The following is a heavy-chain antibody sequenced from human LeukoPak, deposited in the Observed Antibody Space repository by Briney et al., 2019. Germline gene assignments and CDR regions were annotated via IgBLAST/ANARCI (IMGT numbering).Heavy chain of an antibody. CDR2: MNPNSGNT. V-gene: IGHV1-8*03. CDR1: GYTFTSYD. D-gene: IGHD6-13*01. Sequence: ASVKVSCKASGYTFTSYDINWVRQATGQGLEWMGWMNPNSGNTGYAQKFQGRVTITRNTSISTAYMELSSLRSEDTAVYYCARVKMGWQQLPYYWGQGTLVTVSS. CDR3: ARVKMGWQQLPYY. J-gene: IGHJ4*02.